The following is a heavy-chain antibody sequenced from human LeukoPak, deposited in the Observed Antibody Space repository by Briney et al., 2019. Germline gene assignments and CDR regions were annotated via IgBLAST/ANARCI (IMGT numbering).Heavy chain of an antibody. J-gene: IGHJ1*01. CDR1: GGSISSYY. CDR2: RYYSGST. V-gene: IGHV4-59*01. CDR3: ARVRGDFETD. D-gene: IGHD3-16*01. Sequence: SETLSLTCSVSGGSISSYYWTWIRQPPGKGLEWIGYRYYSGSTTYNPSLKSRVTISVDTSKSQFSLKLISVTAADTAIYYCARVRGDFETDWGQGTLVTVSP.